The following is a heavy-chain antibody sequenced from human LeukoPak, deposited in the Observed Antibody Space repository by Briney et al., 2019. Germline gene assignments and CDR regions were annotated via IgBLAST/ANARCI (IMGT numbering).Heavy chain of an antibody. Sequence: GGALRLSCAASGIAVIGNYMSWVRQPPGKGLEWVSFISINTDTFYADSVRGRFTISRDSSKNTLFLQMNGLRDEDSAVYYCAIAQSWDELFDSWGQGTLVTVSS. V-gene: IGHV3-53*01. J-gene: IGHJ4*02. D-gene: IGHD1-26*01. CDR1: GIAVIGNY. CDR3: AIAQSWDELFDS. CDR2: ISINTDT.